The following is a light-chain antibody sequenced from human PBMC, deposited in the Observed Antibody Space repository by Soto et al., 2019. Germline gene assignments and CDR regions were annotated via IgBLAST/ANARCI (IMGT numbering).Light chain of an antibody. CDR1: QTVIHNH. CDR2: GAS. J-gene: IGKJ5*01. CDR3: QQHGTSPIT. V-gene: IGKV3-20*01. Sequence: EIVLTQSPDTVSLSPVEIATLSFMASQTVIHNHLAWHQQKPGQTPRLLVYGASSRATGIPDRFSGSGSGTDFTLTISRLEPEDFAVYYCQQHGTSPITFGQGTRLEIK.